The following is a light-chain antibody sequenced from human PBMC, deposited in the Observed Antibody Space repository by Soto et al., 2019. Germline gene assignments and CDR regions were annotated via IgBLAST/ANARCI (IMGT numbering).Light chain of an antibody. CDR1: QNIQIY. J-gene: IGKJ1*01. V-gene: IGKV1-39*01. Sequence: DIQMTQSPSSLSASVGDRVNITCRASQNIQIYLNWYQQKPGKGPKLLIYTASSLQSGVPSRFIGSGSGTDFTLTISSLQPEDFATYHCQQTYGTPQTFGQGTKVEVK. CDR3: QQTYGTPQT. CDR2: TAS.